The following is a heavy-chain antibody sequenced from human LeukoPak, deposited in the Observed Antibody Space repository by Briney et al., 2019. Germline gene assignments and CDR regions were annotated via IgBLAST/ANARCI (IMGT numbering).Heavy chain of an antibody. J-gene: IGHJ4*02. CDR1: GGSISSGSYY. V-gene: IGHV4-61*02. Sequence: PSQTLSLTCTVSGGSISSGSYYWSWIRQPAGKGLEWIGRIYTSGSTNYNPSLKSRVTISVDTSKNQFSLKLSSVTAADTAVYYCARGLEVGATSYFDYWGQGTLVTVSS. CDR3: ARGLEVGATSYFDY. D-gene: IGHD1-26*01. CDR2: IYTSGST.